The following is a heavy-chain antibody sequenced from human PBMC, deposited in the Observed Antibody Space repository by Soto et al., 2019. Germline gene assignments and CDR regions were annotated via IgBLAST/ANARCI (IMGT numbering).Heavy chain of an antibody. J-gene: IGHJ5*02. CDR2: IIPIFGTA. D-gene: IGHD3-16*01. V-gene: IGHV1-69*13. Sequence: VKVCCKASGGTLSSYAISRVRQAPGQGLEWMGGIIPIFGTAKYAQKFPGRVTITADKSASRAYMELSSRRSEDTAVYYCAREATTARLKGCLDPWPQGSLFPVSS. CDR1: GGTLSSYA. CDR3: AREATTARLKGCLDP.